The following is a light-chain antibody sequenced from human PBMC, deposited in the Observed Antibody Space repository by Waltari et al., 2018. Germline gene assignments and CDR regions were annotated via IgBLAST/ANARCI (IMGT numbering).Light chain of an antibody. CDR2: WAS. J-gene: IGKJ5*01. Sequence: DIVMTQSPDSLAVSLGERATINCKSSQSVLYSSNNKNYLAWYQQKPGQPPKLLISWASTRESGVPDRFSGSGFGTDFTLTISSLQAEDVAVYYCQQYYSTHQITFGQGTRLEIK. V-gene: IGKV4-1*01. CDR1: QSVLYSSNNKNY. CDR3: QQYYSTHQIT.